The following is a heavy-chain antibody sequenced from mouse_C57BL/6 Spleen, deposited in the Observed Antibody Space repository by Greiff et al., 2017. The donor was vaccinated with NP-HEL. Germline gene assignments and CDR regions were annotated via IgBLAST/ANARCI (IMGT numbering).Heavy chain of an antibody. CDR3: AREKGRDWYFDV. V-gene: IGHV5-6*01. CDR1: GFTFSSYG. CDR2: ISSGGSYP. Sequence: EVQGVESGGDLVKPGGSLKLSCAASGFTFSSYGMSWVRQTPDKRLEWVATISSGGSYPYYPDSVKGRFTISRDNAKNTLYLQMSSLKSEDTAMYYCAREKGRDWYFDVWGTGTTVTVSA. J-gene: IGHJ1*03. D-gene: IGHD3-3*01.